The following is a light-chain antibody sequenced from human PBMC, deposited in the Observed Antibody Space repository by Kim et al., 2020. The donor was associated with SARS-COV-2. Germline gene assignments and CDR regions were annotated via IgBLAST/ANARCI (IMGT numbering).Light chain of an antibody. V-gene: IGLV1-40*01. CDR3: QPYDSSLSGSGV. CDR2: GNS. CDR1: STNNGGGYD. J-gene: IGLJ1*01. Sequence: RVTISGTGSSTNNGGGYDVNWYQQLPGTATKLLIYGNSNLPSGVPDRFSGSKSGTSASLAITGIEAEDEADYYCQPYDSSLSGSGVFGTGTKVTVL.